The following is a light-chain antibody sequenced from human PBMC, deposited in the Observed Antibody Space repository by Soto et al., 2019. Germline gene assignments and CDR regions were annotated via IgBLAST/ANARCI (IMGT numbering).Light chain of an antibody. CDR2: LAS. J-gene: IGKJ1*01. CDR1: QAVNTR. CDR3: RQRQSWPRT. Sequence: EIVLTQSPATLSSFPGDRVTLSCSASQAVNTRLAWYQHKPGQAPRLLIYLASNRAAGVPARFSGSGSGTDFTLTISDVEPEDFAVYYCRQRQSWPRTFGQGIKVDIK. V-gene: IGKV3-11*01.